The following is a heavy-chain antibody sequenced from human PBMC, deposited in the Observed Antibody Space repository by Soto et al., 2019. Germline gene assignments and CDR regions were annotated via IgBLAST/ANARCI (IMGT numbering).Heavy chain of an antibody. V-gene: IGHV1-24*01. CDR3: ATNIAAAVRFDY. Sequence: ASVKVSCKVSGYTLTELSMHWVRQAPGKGLEWMGGFDPEDGETIYAQKIQGRVTMTEDTSTDTAYMELSSLRSEDTAVYYCATNIAAAVRFDYWGQGTLVTVSS. J-gene: IGHJ4*02. CDR1: GYTLTELS. D-gene: IGHD6-13*01. CDR2: FDPEDGET.